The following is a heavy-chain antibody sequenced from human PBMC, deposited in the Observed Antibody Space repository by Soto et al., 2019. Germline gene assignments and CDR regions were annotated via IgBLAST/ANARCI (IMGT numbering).Heavy chain of an antibody. Sequence: ASVKVSCKASGGTFSSYAISWVRQAPGQGLEWMGGIIPIFGTANYAQKFQGRVTITADESTSTAYMELSSLRSEDTAVYYCARVGQGRVAAAGAEYFQHWGQATLVTVSS. V-gene: IGHV1-69*13. D-gene: IGHD6-13*01. J-gene: IGHJ1*01. CDR1: GGTFSSYA. CDR2: IIPIFGTA. CDR3: ARVGQGRVAAAGAEYFQH.